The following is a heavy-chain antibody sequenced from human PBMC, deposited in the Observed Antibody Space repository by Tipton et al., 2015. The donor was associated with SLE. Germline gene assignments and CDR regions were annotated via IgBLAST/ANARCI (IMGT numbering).Heavy chain of an antibody. D-gene: IGHD6-19*01. CDR3: ARGRDFKEAVAGRGWFDP. Sequence: TLSLTCSVSGVSISDYSWSWIRQPPGKPLDWIGYFDDGGRSVKYNPSLKSRVTISLDTSKNHFSLKLSSVTAADTAVYYCARGRDFKEAVAGRGWFDPWGQGTLVTVSS. CDR2: FDDGGRSV. CDR1: GVSISDYS. V-gene: IGHV4-59*12. J-gene: IGHJ5*02.